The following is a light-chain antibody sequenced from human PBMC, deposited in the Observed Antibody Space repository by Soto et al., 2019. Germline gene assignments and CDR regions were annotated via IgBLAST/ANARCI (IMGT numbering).Light chain of an antibody. Sequence: DIGMTQSPDSLAVSLVERATINCKSSQSVLYSSNNKNYLAWYQQKPGQPPKLLIYWASTRESGVPDRFSGSGSGTDFTLTISSLQAEDVAVYYCQQYYSTPWTLGQGTKVDIK. V-gene: IGKV4-1*01. CDR2: WAS. CDR3: QQYYSTPWT. CDR1: QSVLYSSNNKNY. J-gene: IGKJ1*01.